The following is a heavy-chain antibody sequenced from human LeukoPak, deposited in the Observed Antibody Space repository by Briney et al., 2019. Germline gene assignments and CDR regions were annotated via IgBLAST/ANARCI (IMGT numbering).Heavy chain of an antibody. V-gene: IGHV3-23*01. CDR3: AKVGGQWLDSGHTYFDY. CDR2: INFNSIVT. J-gene: IGHJ4*02. Sequence: PGGSLRLSCAASGFAFHTNAMSWVRQAPGKGLEWVAGINFNSIVTKYGDSVEGRFTISKDNSKNTLFLQMNNLRAEDTAVYYCAKVGGQWLDSGHTYFDYWGQGTLVTVSS. D-gene: IGHD6-19*01. CDR1: GFAFHTNA.